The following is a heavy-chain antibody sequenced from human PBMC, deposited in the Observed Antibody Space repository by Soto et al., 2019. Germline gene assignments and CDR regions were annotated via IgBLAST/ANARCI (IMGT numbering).Heavy chain of an antibody. Sequence: PGGSLRLSCAVSGFIFSSYTMNWVRQGPGRGLEWVSYISSSSGNVIYYADSVKGRFTISRDNVQNLLYLQMNSLRAEDTAVYYCARPQPSGYIYGFPYWGQGTLVTVSS. V-gene: IGHV3-48*01. CDR1: GFIFSSYT. CDR3: ARPQPSGYIYGFPY. CDR2: ISSSSGNVI. J-gene: IGHJ4*02. D-gene: IGHD5-18*01.